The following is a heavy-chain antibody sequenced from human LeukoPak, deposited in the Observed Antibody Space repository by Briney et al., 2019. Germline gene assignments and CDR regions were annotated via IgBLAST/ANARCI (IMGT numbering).Heavy chain of an antibody. V-gene: IGHV7-4-1*02. J-gene: IGHJ4*02. CDR1: GYTFTSYG. CDR3: ARACQPLGGLSFPDY. Sequence: ASVKVSCKASGYTFTSYGISWVRQAPGQGLEWMGWINTNTGNPTYAQGFTGRFVFSLDTSVSTAYLQISSLKAEDTAVYYCARACQPLGGLSFPDYWGQGTLVTVSS. D-gene: IGHD3-16*02. CDR2: INTNTGNP.